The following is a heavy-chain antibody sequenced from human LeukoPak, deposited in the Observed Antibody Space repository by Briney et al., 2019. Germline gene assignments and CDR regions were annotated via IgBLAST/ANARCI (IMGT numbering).Heavy chain of an antibody. CDR1: GYSFTTYW. CDR3: ARGPRGGNWNEALDY. J-gene: IGHJ4*02. V-gene: IGHV5-51*01. CDR2: FFPGDSDT. Sequence: GESLKISCKASGYSFTTYWIGWVRQMPGKGLEWMGMFFPGDSDTRKSPSFQGQVTLSADNSITTAYLQWSSLKASDIAMYYCARGPRGGNWNEALDYWGQGTLVTVSS. D-gene: IGHD1-1*01.